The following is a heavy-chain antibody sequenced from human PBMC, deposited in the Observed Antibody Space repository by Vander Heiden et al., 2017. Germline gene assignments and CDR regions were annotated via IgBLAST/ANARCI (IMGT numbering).Heavy chain of an antibody. V-gene: IGHV3-9*01. CDR3: AKDMQFHYDSSGYYRD. D-gene: IGHD3-22*01. J-gene: IGHJ4*02. CDR2: ISWNSGSI. CDR1: GFTFDEDA. Sequence: EVQLVESGGGLVQPGRSLRLSCAAPGFTFDEDAMHGVRQAPGKGLGWVSGISWNSGSIGYADSVKGRFTISRDNAKNSLYLQMNSLRAEDTALYYCAKDMQFHYDSSGYYRDWGQGTLVTVSS.